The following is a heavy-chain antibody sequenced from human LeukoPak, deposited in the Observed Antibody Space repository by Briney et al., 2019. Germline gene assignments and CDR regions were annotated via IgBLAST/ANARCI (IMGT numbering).Heavy chain of an antibody. Sequence: PSETLSLTCTVSGGSISSYYWIWIRQPPGKGLEWIGYIYYSGSTNYNPSLKSRVTISVDTSKNQFSLKLSSVTAADTAVYYCARGIAVAGTLDYWGQGTLVTVSS. J-gene: IGHJ4*02. D-gene: IGHD6-19*01. CDR2: IYYSGST. CDR1: GGSISSYY. CDR3: ARGIAVAGTLDY. V-gene: IGHV4-59*01.